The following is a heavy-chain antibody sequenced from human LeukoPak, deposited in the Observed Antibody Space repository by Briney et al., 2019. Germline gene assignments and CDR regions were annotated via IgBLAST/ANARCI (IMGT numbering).Heavy chain of an antibody. V-gene: IGHV3-23*01. J-gene: IGHJ4*02. CDR1: GFTFSSYP. Sequence: RPGGSLRLSCAASGFTFSSYPMNWVRQAPGKGLEWVSVISGSGGATFYGGSVQGRFTISRDNSRDTLYLQMNSLTAEDTAVYYCGKYLQTTVGANDYWGQGTLVTVSS. CDR2: ISGSGGAT. D-gene: IGHD1-26*01. CDR3: GKYLQTTVGANDY.